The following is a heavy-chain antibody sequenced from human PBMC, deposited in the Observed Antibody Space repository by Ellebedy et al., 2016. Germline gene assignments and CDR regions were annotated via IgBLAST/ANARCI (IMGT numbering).Heavy chain of an antibody. J-gene: IGHJ4*02. CDR3: ARNEDGSGSYSTTS. Sequence: GESLKISXAASGFTFSSYAMSWVRQAPGKGLEWVSAISGSGGSTYYADSEKGRFTISRDNAKNSLYLQMNSLRAEDTAVYYCARNEDGSGSYSTTSWGQGTLVTVSS. D-gene: IGHD3-10*01. CDR2: ISGSGGST. V-gene: IGHV3-23*01. CDR1: GFTFSSYA.